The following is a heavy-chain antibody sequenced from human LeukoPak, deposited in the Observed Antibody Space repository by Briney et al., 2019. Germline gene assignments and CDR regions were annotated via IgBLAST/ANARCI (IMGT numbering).Heavy chain of an antibody. V-gene: IGHV1-2*06. J-gene: IGHJ2*01. Sequence: APVKVSCKASGYTFTGYYMHWVRQAPGQGLEWMGRIDPNSGGTNYAEKFQGRVTMTRDTSISTAYMELSRLRSDDTAVYYCARESGREPFDLWGRGTLVTVSS. CDR3: ARESGREPFDL. CDR1: GYTFTGYY. CDR2: IDPNSGGT.